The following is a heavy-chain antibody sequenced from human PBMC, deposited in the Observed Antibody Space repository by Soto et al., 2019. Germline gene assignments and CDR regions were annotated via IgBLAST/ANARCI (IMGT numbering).Heavy chain of an antibody. Sequence: QVQLVESGGGVVKPGRSLRLSCAASGFTFSSYAMHWVRQAPGKGLEWVAVISYDGSNKYYADSVKGRFTISRDNSKNTLYLQMNSLRAEDTAVYYCARDRGSKSYYYYGMDVWGQGTTVTVSS. V-gene: IGHV3-30-3*01. CDR1: GFTFSSYA. CDR3: ARDRGSKSYYYYGMDV. CDR2: ISYDGSNK. J-gene: IGHJ6*02. D-gene: IGHD2-2*01.